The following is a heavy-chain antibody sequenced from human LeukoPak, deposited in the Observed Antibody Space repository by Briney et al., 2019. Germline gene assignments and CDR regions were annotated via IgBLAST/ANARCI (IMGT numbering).Heavy chain of an antibody. D-gene: IGHD3-10*01. J-gene: IGHJ4*02. Sequence: PSETLSLTCTVSGGSISSYYWSWIRQPPGKGLEWIGYISYSGSTNFNPSLKSRVTISVDTSKNQFSLKLSSVTAADTAVYYCARGGRRTGSFGYWGQGTLVTVSS. CDR3: ARGGRRTGSFGY. V-gene: IGHV4-59*12. CDR1: GGSISSYY. CDR2: ISYSGST.